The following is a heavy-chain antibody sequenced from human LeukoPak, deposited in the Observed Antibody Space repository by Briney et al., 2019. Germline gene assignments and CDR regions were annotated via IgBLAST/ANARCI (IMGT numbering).Heavy chain of an antibody. CDR3: AGSPDCTDGVCSTGSGWYYAFDI. CDR1: VSTFSTSH. Sequence: GASVKVSCKASVSTFSTSHINWVRQATGQGLEWMGWMNPKSGNTGYVQKFQGRVSFTRNTIIITAYMELSSLRSEDTAVYFCAGSPDCTDGVCSTGSGWYYAFDIWGQGTMVTVSS. CDR2: MNPKSGNT. J-gene: IGHJ3*02. V-gene: IGHV1-8*03. D-gene: IGHD2-8*01.